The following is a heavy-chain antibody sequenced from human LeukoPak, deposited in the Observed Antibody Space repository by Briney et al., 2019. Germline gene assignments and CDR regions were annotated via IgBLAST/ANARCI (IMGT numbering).Heavy chain of an antibody. CDR3: ARTMVRGVIYLPVAY. D-gene: IGHD3-10*01. J-gene: IGHJ4*02. V-gene: IGHV3-23*01. CDR1: GFTVSSNY. CDR2: ISGSGGST. Sequence: GGSLRLSCAASGFTVSSNYMSWVRQAPGKGLEWVSAISGSGGSTYYADSVKGRFTISRDNSKNTLYLQMNSLRAEDTAVYYCARTMVRGVIYLPVAYWGQGTLVTVSS.